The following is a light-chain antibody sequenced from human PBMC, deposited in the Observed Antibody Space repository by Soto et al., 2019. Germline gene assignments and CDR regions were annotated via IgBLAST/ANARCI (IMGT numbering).Light chain of an antibody. CDR3: QQYGTSLFS. CDR2: GTS. V-gene: IGKV3-20*01. CDR1: QSVSSSY. J-gene: IGKJ3*01. Sequence: DIVMTQSPLSLPVTPGEPASISCRASQSVSSSYLAWYQQKPGQAPRLLIYGTSSRATGIPDRFSGSGSGTDFTLTISRLEPEDFAVYYCQQYGTSLFSFGPGTKVDIK.